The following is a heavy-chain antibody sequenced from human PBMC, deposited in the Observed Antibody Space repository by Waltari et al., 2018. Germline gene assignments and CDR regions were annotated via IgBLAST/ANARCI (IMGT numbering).Heavy chain of an antibody. CDR1: GFTLSNYW. Sequence: EVQLVESGGGLVHPGGSLRLACAGSGFTLSNYWMSWVRQAPGKGREWVANMDQDGSDINYVDSVRGRFTISRDNAKNSLYLQMNSLRAEDTAVYYCARESTMTTPGYWGQGTLVTVSS. V-gene: IGHV3-7*01. CDR2: MDQDGSDI. D-gene: IGHD4-17*01. J-gene: IGHJ4*02. CDR3: ARESTMTTPGY.